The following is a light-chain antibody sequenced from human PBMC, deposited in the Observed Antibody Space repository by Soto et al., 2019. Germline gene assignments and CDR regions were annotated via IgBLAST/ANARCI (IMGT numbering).Light chain of an antibody. V-gene: IGKV3-15*01. CDR1: QSVSNN. Sequence: EIVMTQSPATLSVSPWETATLSCRASQSVSNNVAWYQQKPGQAPRLLILGASTRATGIPARFSGSGSGTEFTLTISSLQSEDFAVYYCQQRSNWPPFTFGQGTRLEIK. CDR3: QQRSNWPPFT. J-gene: IGKJ5*01. CDR2: GAS.